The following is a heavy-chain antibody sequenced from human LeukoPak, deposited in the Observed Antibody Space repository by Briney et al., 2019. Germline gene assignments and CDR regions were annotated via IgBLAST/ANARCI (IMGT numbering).Heavy chain of an antibody. D-gene: IGHD1-7*01. CDR1: GYTFTSYD. Sequence: ASVKVSCKASGYTFTSYDINWVRQATGQGLEWMGWMNPNSGNTGYAQKFQGRVTMTRNTSISTAYMELSSLRSEDTAVYYCARGKLELRAFDIWGQGTMVTVSS. V-gene: IGHV1-8*01. CDR2: MNPNSGNT. CDR3: ARGKLELRAFDI. J-gene: IGHJ3*02.